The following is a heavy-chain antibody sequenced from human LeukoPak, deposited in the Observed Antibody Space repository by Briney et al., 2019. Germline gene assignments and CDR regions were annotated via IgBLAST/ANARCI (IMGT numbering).Heavy chain of an antibody. CDR2: IHTSGST. V-gene: IGHV4-4*07. J-gene: IGHJ4*02. CDR3: ARRDISSGWSFDY. CDR1: GGSISNYH. Sequence: PSETLSLTCTVSGGSISNYHWTWIRQPAGKGLELIGQIHTSGSTNYNPPLKSRVTMSIDTTEDQVSLTIRSVTAADTAFYYCARRDISSGWSFDYWGQGILVIVSS. D-gene: IGHD6-19*01.